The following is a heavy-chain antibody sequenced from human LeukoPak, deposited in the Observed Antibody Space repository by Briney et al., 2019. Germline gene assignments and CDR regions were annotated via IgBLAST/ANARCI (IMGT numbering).Heavy chain of an antibody. CDR2: INHSGST. J-gene: IGHJ6*03. V-gene: IGHV4-34*01. CDR3: ARAVYVGYYYYYMDV. D-gene: IGHD5/OR15-5a*01. CDR1: GGSFSGYY. Sequence: SETLSLTCAVYGGSFSGYYWSWIRQPPGKGLEWIREINHSGSTNYNPSLKSRVTISVDTSKNQFSLKLSSVTAADTAVYYCARAVYVGYYYYYMDVWGKGTTVTVSS.